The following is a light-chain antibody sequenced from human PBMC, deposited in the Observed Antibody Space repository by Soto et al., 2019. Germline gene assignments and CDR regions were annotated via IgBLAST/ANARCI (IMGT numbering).Light chain of an antibody. CDR2: AAS. V-gene: IGKV1-39*01. J-gene: IGKJ1*01. CDR1: QSISSY. Sequence: DIPMTQSPSSLSASVGDRVTITCRASQSISSYLNWYQQKPGKAPKLLIYAASSLQSGVPSRFSGSGSGTDFTLTISSLQPEDFATYYCQQSYRTPRWTCGQGTKVEIK. CDR3: QQSYRTPRWT.